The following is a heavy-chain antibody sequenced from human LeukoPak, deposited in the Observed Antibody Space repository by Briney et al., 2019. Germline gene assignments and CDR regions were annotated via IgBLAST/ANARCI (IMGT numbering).Heavy chain of an antibody. CDR3: ARDLRAVSN. CDR2: ISSSSSTI. Sequence: GGPLRLSCAASGFTFSSYSMNWVRQAPGKGLEWVSYISSSSSTIYYADSVKGRFTISRENAKNSLYLQMNSLRAEDAAVYYCARDLRAVSNWGQGTLVTVSS. J-gene: IGHJ4*02. D-gene: IGHD3-16*01. V-gene: IGHV3-48*01. CDR1: GFTFSSYS.